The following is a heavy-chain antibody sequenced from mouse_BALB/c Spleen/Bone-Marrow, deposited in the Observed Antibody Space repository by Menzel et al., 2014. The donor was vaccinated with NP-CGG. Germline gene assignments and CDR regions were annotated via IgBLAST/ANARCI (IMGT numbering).Heavy chain of an antibody. D-gene: IGHD2-5*01. CDR1: GFNITDTY. CDR3: ARNSNYGTCFAY. Sequence: EVQLVESGAELVKPGASVKLSCTASGFNITDTYMHWGKQRPEQGLEWIGRIDPANGNTKYDQKFQGKATITADTSSNAAYLQFRRMTSEDTDVYYCARNSNYGTCFAYWGQGTLLTVSA. CDR2: IDPANGNT. J-gene: IGHJ3*01. V-gene: IGHV14-3*02.